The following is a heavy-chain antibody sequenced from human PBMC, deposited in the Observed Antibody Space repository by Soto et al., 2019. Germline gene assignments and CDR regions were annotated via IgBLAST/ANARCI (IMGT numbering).Heavy chain of an antibody. CDR2: IYYSGSA. CDR1: GGSISSDDYY. D-gene: IGHD3-22*01. V-gene: IGHV4-30-4*01. CDR3: ARHAYDSSGHRYDY. J-gene: IGHJ4*02. Sequence: SETLSLTCTVSGGSISSDDYYWSWIRQPPGKGLEWIGYIYYSGSAYYNPSLKSRVTMSVDTSKNQFSLKLNSVTAADTAVYYCARHAYDSSGHRYDYWGQGTLVTVSS.